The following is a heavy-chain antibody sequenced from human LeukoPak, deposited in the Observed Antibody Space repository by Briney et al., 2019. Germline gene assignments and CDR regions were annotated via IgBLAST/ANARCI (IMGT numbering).Heavy chain of an antibody. CDR1: GGTFSSYA. V-gene: IGHV1-69*05. Sequence: ASVKVSCKASGGTFSSYAISWVRQAPGQGLEWMGGIIPIFGTANYAQKFQGRVTITTDESTSTAYMELSSLRSEDTAVYYCARLGHSSSSERFDPWGQGTLVTVSS. D-gene: IGHD6-6*01. J-gene: IGHJ5*02. CDR3: ARLGHSSSSERFDP. CDR2: IIPIFGTA.